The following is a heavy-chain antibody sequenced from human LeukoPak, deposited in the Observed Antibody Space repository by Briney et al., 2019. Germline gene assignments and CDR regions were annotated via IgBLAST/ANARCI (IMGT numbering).Heavy chain of an antibody. D-gene: IGHD1-20*01. CDR3: ARDLRYVTGWYYYGMDV. CDR2: ISAYNGNT. J-gene: IGHJ6*02. V-gene: IGHV1-18*01. CDR1: GYAFTSYG. Sequence: ASVKVSCKASGYAFTSYGISWVRQAPGQGLEWMGWISAYNGNTNYAQKLQGRVTMTTDTSTSTAYMELRSLRSDDTAVYYCARDLRYVTGWYYYGMDVWGQGTTVTVSS.